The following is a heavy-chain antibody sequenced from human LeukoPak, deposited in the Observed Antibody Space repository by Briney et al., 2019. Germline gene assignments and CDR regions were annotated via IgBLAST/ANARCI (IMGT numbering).Heavy chain of an antibody. D-gene: IGHD2/OR15-2a*01. J-gene: IGHJ4*02. V-gene: IGHV4-59*08. Sequence: SETLSLTCTVAGGSISSYYWSWIRQPPGKGLEWIAYISDIGSINYNPSLKSRVTTSLDTSKNQFSLKLSSVTAADTAVYYCAGHHPRNTVDFWGQGTLVTVSS. CDR3: AGHHPRNTVDF. CDR1: GGSISSYY. CDR2: ISDIGSI.